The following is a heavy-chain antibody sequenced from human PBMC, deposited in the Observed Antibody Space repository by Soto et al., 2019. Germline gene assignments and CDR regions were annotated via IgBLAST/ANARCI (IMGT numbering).Heavy chain of an antibody. J-gene: IGHJ6*02. D-gene: IGHD4-17*01. CDR3: AKDRDYGEWEYAMDV. CDR1: GFIFDDYA. V-gene: IGHV3-9*01. CDR2: ISWNSGNI. Sequence: EVQLVESGGGLVQSGRSLRLSCAAPGFIFDDYAMHWVRQAPGKGLEWVSGISWNSGNIVYADSVKGRFTISRDNAKNSLYLQMNSLRAEYTALYYCAKDRDYGEWEYAMDVWGQGTTVTVSS.